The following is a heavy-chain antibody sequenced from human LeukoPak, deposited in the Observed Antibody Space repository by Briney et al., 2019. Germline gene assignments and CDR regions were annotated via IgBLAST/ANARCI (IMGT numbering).Heavy chain of an antibody. CDR1: GFTFSSYS. Sequence: GGSLRLSCAASGFTFSSYSMNWVRQAPGKGLEWVSSISSSSSYIYYADSVKGRFTISRDNAKNSLYLQMNSLRAEDTAVYYCARGYYDYVWGSYRQGAFDSWGQGTMVTVAS. CDR2: ISSSSSYI. V-gene: IGHV3-21*01. CDR3: ARGYYDYVWGSYRQGAFDS. J-gene: IGHJ3*02. D-gene: IGHD3-16*02.